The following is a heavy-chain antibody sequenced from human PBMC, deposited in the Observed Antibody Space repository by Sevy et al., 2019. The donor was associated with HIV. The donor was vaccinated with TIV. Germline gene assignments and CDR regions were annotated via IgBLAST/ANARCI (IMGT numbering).Heavy chain of an antibody. V-gene: IGHV3-7*03. CDR1: GFTFSSYW. CDR2: IKQDGSEK. J-gene: IGHJ6*03. Sequence: GGSLRLSCAASGFTFSSYWMSWVRQAPGKGLEWEANIKQDGSEKYYVDSVKGRFTISRHNAKNSLYLQMNSLRAEDTAVYYCARDFLAGAGTYYYYMDVWGKGTTVTVSS. CDR3: ARDFLAGAGTYYYYMDV. D-gene: IGHD6-13*01.